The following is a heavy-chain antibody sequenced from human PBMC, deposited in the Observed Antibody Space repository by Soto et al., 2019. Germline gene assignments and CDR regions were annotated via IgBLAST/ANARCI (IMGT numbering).Heavy chain of an antibody. J-gene: IGHJ6*02. D-gene: IGHD3-22*01. CDR2: INSDGIST. Sequence: PGGSLRLSCVASGFIFSNCWMHWVRQAPGMGLVWVPHINSDGISTTYADSVKGRFTISRDNAKNTLYLQMNSLRAEDTAVYYCVRAIGHYGMDVWGRGTTVTVSS. CDR3: VRAIGHYGMDV. V-gene: IGHV3-74*01. CDR1: GFIFSNCW.